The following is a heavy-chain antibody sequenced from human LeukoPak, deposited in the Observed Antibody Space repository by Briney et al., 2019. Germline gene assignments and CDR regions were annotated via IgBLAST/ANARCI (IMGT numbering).Heavy chain of an antibody. CDR1: GGSISSYY. D-gene: IGHD3-22*01. CDR2: IYYSGST. Sequence: PSETLSLTCTVSGGSISSYYWSWIRQPPGKGLEWIGYIYYSGSTNYNPSLKSRVTISVDTSKNQFSLKLSSVTAADTAVYYCARVHFTWLSRRFDPWGQGTLVTVSS. CDR3: ARVHFTWLSRRFDP. J-gene: IGHJ5*02. V-gene: IGHV4-59*12.